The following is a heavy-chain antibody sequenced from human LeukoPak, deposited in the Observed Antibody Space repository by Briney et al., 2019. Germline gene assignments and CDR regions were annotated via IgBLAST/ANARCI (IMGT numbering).Heavy chain of an antibody. CDR3: AKVDSSGSYFFSPFFDS. CDR1: GFTVGGSC. D-gene: IGHD3-10*01. CDR2: ISYDGTYQ. J-gene: IGHJ4*02. V-gene: IGHV3-30*18. Sequence: GGSLRLACAASGFTVGGSCMHWVRQAPGKGLEWVATISYDGTYQYYADSVKGRFTISRDISKNTLYLQMNSLRVEDTAVYYCAKVDSSGSYFFSPFFDSWGQGTLVTVSS.